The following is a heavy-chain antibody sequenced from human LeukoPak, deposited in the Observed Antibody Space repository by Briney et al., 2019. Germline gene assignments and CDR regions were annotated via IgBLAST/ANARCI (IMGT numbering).Heavy chain of an antibody. D-gene: IGHD6-19*01. V-gene: IGHV4-59*01. CDR3: ARVFRGGGGGWPDY. CDR2: IYYSGNT. J-gene: IGHJ4*02. Sequence: PSETLSLTCTVSGGSISSYYWGWIRQAPGKGLEWIGYIYYSGNTNYNPSLKSRVTISVDTSKNQFSLKLSSVTAADTAVYYCARVFRGGGGGWPDYWGQGTLVTVSS. CDR1: GGSISSYY.